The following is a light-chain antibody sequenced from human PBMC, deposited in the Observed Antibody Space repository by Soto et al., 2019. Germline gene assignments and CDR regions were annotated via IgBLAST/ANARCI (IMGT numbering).Light chain of an antibody. CDR3: QQYNNWPPWT. CDR2: DAS. CDR1: QTVSSN. Sequence: EIVMTQSPATLCVSPGERATLSCRASQTVSSNLAWYQQKPGQAPRLLIYDASTRATGIPVRFRGSGSGTEFTLTISSLQSEDSAVYYCQQYNNWPPWTFGQGTKVDIK. V-gene: IGKV3-15*01. J-gene: IGKJ1*01.